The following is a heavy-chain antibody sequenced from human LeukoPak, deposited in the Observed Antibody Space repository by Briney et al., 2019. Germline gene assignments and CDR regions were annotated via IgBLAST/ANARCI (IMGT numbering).Heavy chain of an antibody. Sequence: ASVKVSCKASGGTFSSYAISWVRQAPGQGLEWMGGIIPIFGTANYAQKFQGRVTITTDESTSTAYMELSSLRSEDKAVYYCARGSSWLGHGYYYYYYMDVWGKGTTVTVSS. CDR2: IIPIFGTA. V-gene: IGHV1-69*05. CDR3: ARGSSWLGHGYYYYYYMDV. J-gene: IGHJ6*03. D-gene: IGHD6-13*01. CDR1: GGTFSSYA.